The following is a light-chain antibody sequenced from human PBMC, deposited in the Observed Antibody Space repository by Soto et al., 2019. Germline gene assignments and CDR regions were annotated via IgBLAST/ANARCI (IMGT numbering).Light chain of an antibody. V-gene: IGLV2-14*01. Sequence: QSVLTQPASVSESLGQSITISCSGTNSDIGGHNFVSWHQQLPGKTPKVFIYGVSNRPSVISNRFSGSKSGNTASLTISGLQDEDEADYYCSSYTFSNTWVFGGGTKLTVL. CDR3: SSYTFSNTWV. CDR2: GVS. J-gene: IGLJ3*02. CDR1: NSDIGGHNF.